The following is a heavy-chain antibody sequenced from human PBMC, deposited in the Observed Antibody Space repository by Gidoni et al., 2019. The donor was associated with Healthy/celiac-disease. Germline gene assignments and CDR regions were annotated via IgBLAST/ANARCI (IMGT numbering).Heavy chain of an antibody. V-gene: IGHV3-21*01. Sequence: EVQLVESGGGLVKPGGSLRLSCAASGFTFSSSSLNWVRQAPGKGLEWVSSISSSSSYIYYADSVKGRFTISRDNAKNSLYLQMNSLRAEDTAVYYCARILGYCSSTSCYSGRYYYYGMDVWGQGTTVTVSS. CDR3: ARILGYCSSTSCYSGRYYYYGMDV. CDR2: ISSSSSYI. J-gene: IGHJ6*02. CDR1: GFTFSSSS. D-gene: IGHD2-2*01.